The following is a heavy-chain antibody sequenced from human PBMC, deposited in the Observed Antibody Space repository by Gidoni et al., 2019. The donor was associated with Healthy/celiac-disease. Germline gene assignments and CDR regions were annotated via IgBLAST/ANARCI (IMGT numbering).Heavy chain of an antibody. J-gene: IGHJ5*02. V-gene: IGHV4-59*01. CDR1: GGSISSYY. D-gene: IGHD3-10*01. CDR2: IYYSGST. CDR3: ARDFSGERFDP. Sequence: QVQLQESGPGLVTPSETLSLTCTVSGGSISSYYWSWIRQPPGKGLEWIGYIYYSGSTNYNPPLKSRVTISVDTSKNQFSLKLSSVTAADTAVYYCARDFSGERFDPWGQGTLVTVSS.